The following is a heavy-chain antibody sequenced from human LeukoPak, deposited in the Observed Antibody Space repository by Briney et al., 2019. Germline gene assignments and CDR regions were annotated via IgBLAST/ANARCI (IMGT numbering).Heavy chain of an antibody. D-gene: IGHD5-18*01. CDR1: GGSFSGYY. CDR2: IYYSGST. Sequence: SETLSLTCAVYGGSFSGYYWSWIRQPPGKGLEWIGYIYYSGSTNYNPSLKSRVTISVDTSKNQFSLKLSSVTAADTAVYYCARVAQLWPPRHFDYWGQGTLVTVSS. J-gene: IGHJ4*02. V-gene: IGHV4-59*01. CDR3: ARVAQLWPPRHFDY.